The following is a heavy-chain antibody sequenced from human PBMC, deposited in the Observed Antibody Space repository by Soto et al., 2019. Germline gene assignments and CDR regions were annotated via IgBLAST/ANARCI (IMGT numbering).Heavy chain of an antibody. CDR2: ISGSGGST. V-gene: IGHV3-23*01. Sequence: GGSLRLSCAASGFNFSSYAMSWVRQAPGKGLEWVSAISGSGGSTYYADSVKGRFTISRDNSKDTLYLQMNSLRAEDTAVYYCAKEENYYDSSGSGYYYYGMDVWGQGTTVTVSS. CDR3: AKEENYYDSSGSGYYYYGMDV. CDR1: GFNFSSYA. J-gene: IGHJ6*02. D-gene: IGHD3-22*01.